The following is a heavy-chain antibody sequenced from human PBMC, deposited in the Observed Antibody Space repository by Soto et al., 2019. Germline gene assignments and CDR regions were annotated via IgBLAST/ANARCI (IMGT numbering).Heavy chain of an antibody. V-gene: IGHV3-48*01. CDR1: GFTFSSYS. Sequence: PGGSLRLSCAASGFTFSSYSMNWVRQAPGKGLEWVSYISSSSSTTYYADSVKGRFTISRDNSKNTLYLQMNSLRAEDTAVYYCAKLGSYDFWSGYYGYWGQGTRVTVSS. J-gene: IGHJ4*02. D-gene: IGHD3-3*01. CDR3: AKLGSYDFWSGYYGY. CDR2: ISSSSSTT.